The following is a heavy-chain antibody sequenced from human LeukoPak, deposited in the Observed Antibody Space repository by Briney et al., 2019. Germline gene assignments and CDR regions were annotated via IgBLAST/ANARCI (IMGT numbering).Heavy chain of an antibody. CDR1: GGSISSSSYY. CDR2: IYYSGST. D-gene: IGHD3-10*01. J-gene: IGHJ6*03. Sequence: SETLSLTCTVSGGSISSSSYYWGWIRQPPGKGLEWIGSIYYSGSTYYNPSLKSRVTISVDTSKNQFSLKLSSVTAADTAVYYCARRVRPKLLWFGISYYMDVWGKGTTVTISS. V-gene: IGHV4-39*07. CDR3: ARRVRPKLLWFGISYYMDV.